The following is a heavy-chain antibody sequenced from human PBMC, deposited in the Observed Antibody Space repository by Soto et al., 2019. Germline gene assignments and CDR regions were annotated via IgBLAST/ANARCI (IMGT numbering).Heavy chain of an antibody. CDR3: ARRYYGSGSYYPLPYYYYYGMDV. V-gene: IGHV4-39*01. CDR2: IYYSGST. CDR1: GGSISSSSYY. J-gene: IGHJ6*02. D-gene: IGHD3-10*01. Sequence: SETLSLTCTVSGGSISSSSYYWGWIRQPPGKGLEWIGSIYYSGSTYYNPSLKSRVTISVDTSKNQFSLKLSSVTAADTAVYYCARRYYGSGSYYPLPYYYYYGMDVWGQGTKVSVS.